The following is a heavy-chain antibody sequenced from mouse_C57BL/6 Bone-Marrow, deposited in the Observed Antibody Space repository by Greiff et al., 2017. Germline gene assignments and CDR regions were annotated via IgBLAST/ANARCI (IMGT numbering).Heavy chain of an antibody. CDR2: IDPSDSYT. CDR3: ATYDLLG. V-gene: IGHV1-59*01. D-gene: IGHD2-3*01. CDR1: GYTFTSYW. J-gene: IGHJ2*01. Sequence: QVQLKQPGAELVRPGTSVKLSCKASGYTFTSYWMHWVKQRPGQGLEWIGVIDPSDSYTNYNQQFKGKATLTVDTSSSTAYMQLSSLTSEDSAVYYCATYDLLGWGQGTTLTVSS.